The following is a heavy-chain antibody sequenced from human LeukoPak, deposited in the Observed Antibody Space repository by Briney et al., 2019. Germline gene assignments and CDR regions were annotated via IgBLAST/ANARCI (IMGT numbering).Heavy chain of an antibody. CDR2: ISGSGGST. CDR1: GFTFSSYA. D-gene: IGHD6-13*01. V-gene: IGHV3-23*01. Sequence: GGSLRLSCAASGFTFSSYAMSWVRQAPGKGLEWVSAISGSGGSTYYADSVKGRFTISRDNSKNTLYLQMNSLRAEDAAVYYCARIKEQQLVYFDYWGQGTLVTVSS. CDR3: ARIKEQQLVYFDY. J-gene: IGHJ4*02.